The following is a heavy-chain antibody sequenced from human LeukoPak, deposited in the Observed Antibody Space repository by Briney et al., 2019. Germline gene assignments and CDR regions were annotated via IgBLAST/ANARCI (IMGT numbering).Heavy chain of an antibody. Sequence: ASVKVSCKASGYTFTSYYMHWVRHAPGQGLEWMGIINPSGGSTSYAQKFQGRVTMTRDTSTSTVYMELRSLRSEDTAVYYCARDRGYCSGGSCYTDYWGQGTLVTVSS. CDR3: ARDRGYCSGGSCYTDY. D-gene: IGHD2-15*01. V-gene: IGHV1-46*01. CDR1: GYTFTSYY. CDR2: INPSGGST. J-gene: IGHJ4*02.